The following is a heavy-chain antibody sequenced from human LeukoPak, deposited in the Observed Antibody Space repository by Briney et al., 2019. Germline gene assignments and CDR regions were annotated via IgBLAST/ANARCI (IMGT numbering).Heavy chain of an antibody. J-gene: IGHJ4*02. V-gene: IGHV3-33*01. CDR3: ARDPSVVGATAFDY. D-gene: IGHD1-26*01. CDR1: GFTFSSYG. CDR2: IWYDGSNK. Sequence: GRSLRLSCAASGFTFSSYGMHWVRQAPGRVLEWVAVIWYDGSNKYYADSVKGRFTISRDNSKNTLFLQMNSLRAEDTAVYYCARDPSVVGATAFDYWGQGTLVTVSS.